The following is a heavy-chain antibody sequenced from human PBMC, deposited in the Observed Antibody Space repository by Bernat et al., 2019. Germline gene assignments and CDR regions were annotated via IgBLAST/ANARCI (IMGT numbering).Heavy chain of an antibody. CDR1: GYSFTSYW. J-gene: IGHJ4*02. V-gene: IGHV5-51*03. CDR2: IYPGDSDT. Sequence: EVQLVQSGAEVKKPGESLKISCKGSGYSFTSYWIGWVRQMPGKGLEWMGIIYPGDSDTRYSPSFQGQVTISAEMSISTAYLQWSSLKASDTAMYYCARGTEDGGSYGSGIYYSPFDYWGQGTLVTVSS. D-gene: IGHD3-10*01. CDR3: ARGTEDGGSYGSGIYYSPFDY.